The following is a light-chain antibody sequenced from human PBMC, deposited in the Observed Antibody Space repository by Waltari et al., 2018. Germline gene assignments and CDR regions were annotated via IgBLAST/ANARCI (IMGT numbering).Light chain of an antibody. V-gene: IGLV2-14*03. CDR3: SSYISSSTPYV. Sequence: QSALTQPASVSGSPGQSITISCTGTSRDVGGYNYVSWYQQHPGKAPNILIYDVIYRPSGVSERFSGSKSGNTASLIISGLQADDEADYYCSSYISSSTPYVFVTGTKVTVL. CDR2: DVI. J-gene: IGLJ1*01. CDR1: SRDVGGYNY.